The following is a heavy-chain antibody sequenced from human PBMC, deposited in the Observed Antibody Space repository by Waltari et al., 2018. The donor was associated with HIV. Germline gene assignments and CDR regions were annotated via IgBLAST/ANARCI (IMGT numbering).Heavy chain of an antibody. CDR1: GGIFTSYL. Sequence: QVQLVQSGVEVKNPGSSVKVSCKASGGIFTSYLMSWWRPAPGQGLERMGGIIPMAGTTKYAQKFQGRLTISADGVTATVYMELTSLRSEDTAVYYCARPPDYSDSGASYGTDVWGQGTTVIVSS. V-gene: IGHV1-69*13. J-gene: IGHJ6*02. CDR2: IIPMAGTT. CDR3: ARPPDYSDSGASYGTDV. D-gene: IGHD2-21*02.